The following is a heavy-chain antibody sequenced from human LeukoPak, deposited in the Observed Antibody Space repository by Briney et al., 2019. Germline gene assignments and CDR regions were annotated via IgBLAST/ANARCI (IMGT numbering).Heavy chain of an antibody. V-gene: IGHV4-39*01. CDR3: ARRLVAGRGYFDY. CDR1: GGSIRSSYYY. D-gene: IGHD6-19*01. CDR2: IYDSGST. J-gene: IGHJ4*02. Sequence: PSETLSLTCTVSGGSIRSSYYYWGWIRQPPGKGLEWIGSIYDSGSTYYNPSLKSRVTISVDTSKNQFSLKLSSVTAADTAAYYCARRLVAGRGYFDYWGQGTLVTVSS.